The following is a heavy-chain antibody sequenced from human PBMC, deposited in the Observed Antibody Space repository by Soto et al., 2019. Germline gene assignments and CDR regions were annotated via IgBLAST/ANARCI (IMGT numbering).Heavy chain of an antibody. J-gene: IGHJ6*02. CDR1: GVTFSSYA. Sequence: ASLKVSCKASGVTFSSYAISWVRQAPGQGLEWMGGIIPIFGTANYAQKFQGRVTITADKSTSTAYMELSSLRSEDTAVYYCARVVCSSTSCFSLRQLGFYYYYYGMDVWGQGTTVTVSS. V-gene: IGHV1-69*06. CDR2: IIPIFGTA. CDR3: ARVVCSSTSCFSLRQLGFYYYYYGMDV. D-gene: IGHD2-2*01.